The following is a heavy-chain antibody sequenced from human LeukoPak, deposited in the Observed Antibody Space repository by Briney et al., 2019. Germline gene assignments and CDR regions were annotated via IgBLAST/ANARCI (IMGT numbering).Heavy chain of an antibody. CDR1: GFTFSSYG. CDR3: VKGGSRGTYFFDY. Sequence: GGSLRLSCAASGFTFSSYGMHWVRHAPGKGLEWVTFIRYDGSNKYYADSVKGRFTISRDNSKDTLSLQMNSLRAEDTAVYYCVKGGSRGTYFFDYWGQGTLVTVSS. D-gene: IGHD3-10*01. CDR2: IRYDGSNK. V-gene: IGHV3-30*02. J-gene: IGHJ4*02.